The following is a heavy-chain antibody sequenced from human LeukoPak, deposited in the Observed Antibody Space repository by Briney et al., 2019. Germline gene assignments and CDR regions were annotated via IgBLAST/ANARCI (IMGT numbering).Heavy chain of an antibody. V-gene: IGHV1-2*02. Sequence: ASVKVSCKASGYNFTGYYMYWVRQAPGQGLEWMGWINPNSGGTNYAQKFQARVTMTRDTSFSTAYMELTSLRSDDTAVYYCARDREGDSLYFDYWGQGTLVTVSS. CDR2: INPNSGGT. D-gene: IGHD2-21*02. J-gene: IGHJ4*02. CDR1: GYNFTGYY. CDR3: ARDREGDSLYFDY.